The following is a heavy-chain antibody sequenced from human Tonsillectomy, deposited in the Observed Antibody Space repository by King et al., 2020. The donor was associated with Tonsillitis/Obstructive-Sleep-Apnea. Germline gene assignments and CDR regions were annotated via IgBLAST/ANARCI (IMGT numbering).Heavy chain of an antibody. J-gene: IGHJ4*02. Sequence: VQLVESGGGLVKPGGSLRLSCAASGFTFSNAWMSWVRQAPGKGLEWVGLIKSKTVVGTTDYAAPVKGRFTISRDDSKNTRNLQMNSLKTEDTAVYYCTTAETDYWGQGTLVTVSS. CDR3: TTAETDY. CDR2: IKSKTVVGTT. CDR1: GFTFSNAW. V-gene: IGHV3-15*01.